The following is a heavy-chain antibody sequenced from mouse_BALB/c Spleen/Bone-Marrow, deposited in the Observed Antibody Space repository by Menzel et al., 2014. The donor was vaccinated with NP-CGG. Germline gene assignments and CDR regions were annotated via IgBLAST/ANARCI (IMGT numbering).Heavy chain of an antibody. V-gene: IGHV1-19*01. J-gene: IGHJ3*01. CDR3: ARWNYYGNWFAY. CDR1: GYTFTDYY. D-gene: IGHD2-1*01. Sequence: EVQLQQSGPELVKPGASVKMSCKASGYTFTDYYMDWVKQSHGESFEWIGRVYPYNGGTSYNQKFKGKATLTVDKSSSTAYMELNSLTSEDSAVYYCARWNYYGNWFAYWGQGTLVTVSA. CDR2: VYPYNGGT.